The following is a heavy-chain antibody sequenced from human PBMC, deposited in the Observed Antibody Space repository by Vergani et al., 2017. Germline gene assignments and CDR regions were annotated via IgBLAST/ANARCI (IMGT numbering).Heavy chain of an antibody. V-gene: IGHV3-7*03. D-gene: IGHD7-27*01. CDR3: ARDPSGVDYVDY. CDR1: GFTFSSYW. Sequence: EVQLLESGGGLVQPGGSLRLSCAASGFTFSSYWMSWVRQAPGKGLEWVANIQQDGSEKYYMDSVKGRFNISRDNAKNSLYLQMNSLRAEDTAVYYCARDPSGVDYVDYWGQGTLVTVSS. CDR2: IQQDGSEK. J-gene: IGHJ4*02.